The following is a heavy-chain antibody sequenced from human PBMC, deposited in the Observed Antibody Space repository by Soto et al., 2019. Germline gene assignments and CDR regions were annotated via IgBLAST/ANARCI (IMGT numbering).Heavy chain of an antibody. Sequence: QVQRGQSGAEVKKPGSSVKVSCKASGGTFSSYTISWVRQAPGQGLEWMGRIIPILGIANYAQKFQGRVTITADKSTSTAYMGLSSLRSEDTAVYYCASLMSSGYYYGMDVWGQGTTVTVSS. CDR3: ASLMSSGYYYGMDV. CDR1: GGTFSSYT. CDR2: IIPILGIA. V-gene: IGHV1-69*02. J-gene: IGHJ6*02. D-gene: IGHD3-10*01.